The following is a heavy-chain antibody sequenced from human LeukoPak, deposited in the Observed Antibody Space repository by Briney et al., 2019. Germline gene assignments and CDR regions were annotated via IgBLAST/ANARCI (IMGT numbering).Heavy chain of an antibody. CDR2: ISYDGSIK. V-gene: IGHV3-30-3*01. CDR1: GFTFTSYA. Sequence: GRSLRLSCVASGFTFTSYAMHWVRQAPGKGLEWVTVISYDGSIKYYADSVKGRFTISRDISKNTLYLQMNSPRAEDTAVYYCARKPDAFDLWGQGTMVTVSS. CDR3: ARKPDAFDL. J-gene: IGHJ3*01.